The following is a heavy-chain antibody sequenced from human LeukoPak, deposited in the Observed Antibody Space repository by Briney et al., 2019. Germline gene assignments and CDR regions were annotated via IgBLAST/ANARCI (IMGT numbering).Heavy chain of an antibody. J-gene: IGHJ4*02. V-gene: IGHV1-24*01. Sequence: ASVKVSCKASGGTFSSYAITWVRQAPGQGLEWMGGFDPEDGETIYAQKFQGRVTMTEDTSTDTAYMELSSLRSEDTAVYYCATGLNLWELSLDYWGQGTLVTVSS. CDR1: GGTFSSYA. D-gene: IGHD1-26*01. CDR2: FDPEDGET. CDR3: ATGLNLWELSLDY.